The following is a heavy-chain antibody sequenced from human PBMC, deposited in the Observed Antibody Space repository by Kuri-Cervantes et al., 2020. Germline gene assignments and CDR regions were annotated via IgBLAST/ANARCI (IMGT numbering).Heavy chain of an antibody. D-gene: IGHD2-2*01. CDR2: INQDGSEK. CDR1: GFSFRNYW. V-gene: IGHV3-7*01. CDR3: ARGPAAQPYYYYYMDV. Sequence: LSLTCAASGFSFRNYWMSWVRQAPGKGLEYVANINQDGSEKHYVDYVKGRFTISRDNIKNTLYLQMNSLRVEDTAVYYCARGPAAQPYYYYYMDVWGKGTTVTVSS. J-gene: IGHJ6*03.